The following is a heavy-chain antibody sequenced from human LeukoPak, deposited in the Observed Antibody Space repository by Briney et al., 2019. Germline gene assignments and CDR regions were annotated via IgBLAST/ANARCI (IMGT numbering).Heavy chain of an antibody. CDR1: GLTFSKNW. Sequence: GGSLRLSCVVSGLTFSKNWMSWVRQAPGKGLEWVANMKEDGSEKYYVDSVKGRFTISRDNPRNSLYLQMSSLRAEDTAVYYCTQQLSYGFDIWGQGTMVTVSS. CDR3: TQQLSYGFDI. CDR2: MKEDGSEK. J-gene: IGHJ3*02. D-gene: IGHD3-16*02. V-gene: IGHV3-7*01.